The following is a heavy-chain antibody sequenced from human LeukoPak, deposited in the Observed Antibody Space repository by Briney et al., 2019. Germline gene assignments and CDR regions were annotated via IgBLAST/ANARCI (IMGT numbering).Heavy chain of an antibody. J-gene: IGHJ4*02. CDR1: GFTFSSYS. CDR2: ISSSSSYI. CDR3: ARDARPYLYGYGYFDY. Sequence: PGGSLRLSCAASGFTFSSYSMNWVRQAPGKGLEWVSSISSSSSYIYYADSVKGRFTISRDDAKNSLYLQMNSLRAEDTAVYYCARDARPYLYGYGYFDYWGQGTLVTVSS. V-gene: IGHV3-21*01. D-gene: IGHD5-18*01.